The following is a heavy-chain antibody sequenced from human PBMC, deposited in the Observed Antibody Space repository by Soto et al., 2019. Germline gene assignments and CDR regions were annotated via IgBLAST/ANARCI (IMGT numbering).Heavy chain of an antibody. Sequence: VGSLRLSCASSVFTFSDYYMSCIRQSPGKWLEWVSYISSSGSTIYYADSVKGRFTISRDNAKNSLYLQMNSLRAEDTAVYYCAKLFPPESYFDYWGQGTLDTVSS. V-gene: IGHV3-11*01. D-gene: IGHD3-10*01. CDR2: ISSSGSTI. CDR3: AKLFPPESYFDY. CDR1: VFTFSDYY. J-gene: IGHJ4*02.